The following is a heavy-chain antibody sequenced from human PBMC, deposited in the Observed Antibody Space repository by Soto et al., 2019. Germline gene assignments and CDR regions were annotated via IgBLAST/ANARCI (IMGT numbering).Heavy chain of an antibody. CDR2: ITDNGKNI. J-gene: IGHJ3*01. CDR1: GLPVGAHY. V-gene: IGHV3-11*01. Sequence: QVHLMESGGGLVKPGGSLRLSCAASGLPVGAHYMRWIRQAPGKGLEWLSYITDNGKNIYYLDTMQGRLTISRDNAKKSVNLQIYSLRAEDTAMYFCALFRDRYIDYDCGAFDVWGQGTMVTVSS. CDR3: ALFRDRYIDYDCGAFDV. D-gene: IGHD4-17*01.